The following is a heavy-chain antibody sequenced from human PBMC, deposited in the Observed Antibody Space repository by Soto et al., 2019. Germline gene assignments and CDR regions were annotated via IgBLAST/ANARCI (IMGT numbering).Heavy chain of an antibody. Sequence: ASVKVSCKASGYTFTSYGISWVRQAPGQGLEWMGWISAYNGNTNYAQKLQGRVTMTTDTSTSTAYMELRSLRSDDTAVYYCAREAAVRGYSGYDAYYFDYWGQGTLVTVSS. CDR1: GYTFTSYG. CDR2: ISAYNGNT. J-gene: IGHJ4*02. D-gene: IGHD5-12*01. V-gene: IGHV1-18*01. CDR3: AREAAVRGYSGYDAYYFDY.